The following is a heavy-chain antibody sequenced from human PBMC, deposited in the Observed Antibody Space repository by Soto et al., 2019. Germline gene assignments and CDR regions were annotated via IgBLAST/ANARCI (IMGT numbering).Heavy chain of an antibody. Sequence: ASVKVSCKASGYTFTSYDINWVRQATGQGLEWMGWMNPNSGNTGYAQKFQGRVTMTRNTSISTAYMELCSLRSEDTAVYYCARGWYSSGWYYPYYYGMDVWGQGTTVTVSS. D-gene: IGHD6-19*01. CDR1: GYTFTSYD. CDR3: ARGWYSSGWYYPYYYGMDV. V-gene: IGHV1-8*01. J-gene: IGHJ6*02. CDR2: MNPNSGNT.